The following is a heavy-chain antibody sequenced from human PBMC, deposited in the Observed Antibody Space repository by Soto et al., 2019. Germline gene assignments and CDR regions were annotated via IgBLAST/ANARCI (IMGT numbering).Heavy chain of an antibody. V-gene: IGHV1-18*04. CDR1: GYTFTKYG. J-gene: IGHJ6*02. CDR3: SRARYCTSPSCYNHYYYGMDI. CDR2: IDVDNGKT. Sequence: QEQLVQSGGEVKKPGASVRVSCKASGYTFTKYGITWVRQAPGQGLEWMGWIDVDNGKTNYARKLQGRVIMTADTSASTAYMELRSLRSDDTAVYYCSRARYCTSPSCYNHYYYGMDIWGQGTTVSVSS. D-gene: IGHD2-2*02.